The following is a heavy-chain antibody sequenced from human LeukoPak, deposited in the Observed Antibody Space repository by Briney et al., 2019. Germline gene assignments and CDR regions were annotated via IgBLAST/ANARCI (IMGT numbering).Heavy chain of an antibody. D-gene: IGHD6-19*01. V-gene: IGHV3-48*04. CDR1: GFIFSRNS. Sequence: GGSLRLSCAASGFIFSRNSMNWVRQAPGKGLEWVSYISSSSNTIYYADSVKGRFTISRDNAKNSLYLQMNSLRAEDTAVYYCAPRGSSGWYYSYWGQGTLVTVSS. J-gene: IGHJ4*02. CDR2: ISSSSNTI. CDR3: APRGSSGWYYSY.